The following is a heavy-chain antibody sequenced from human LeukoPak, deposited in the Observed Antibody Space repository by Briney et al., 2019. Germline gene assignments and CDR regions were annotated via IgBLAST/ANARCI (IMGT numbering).Heavy chain of an antibody. D-gene: IGHD3-10*01. CDR1: GFTFSSYS. J-gene: IGHJ4*02. Sequence: GGSLRLSCAASGFTFSSYSMNWVRQAPGKGLEWVSSISSSSSYIYYADSVKGRFTISRDNAKNSLYLQMNSLRAEDTAVYYCARSHYYGPYYFDYWGQGTLVTVSS. V-gene: IGHV3-21*01. CDR3: ARSHYYGPYYFDY. CDR2: ISSSSSYI.